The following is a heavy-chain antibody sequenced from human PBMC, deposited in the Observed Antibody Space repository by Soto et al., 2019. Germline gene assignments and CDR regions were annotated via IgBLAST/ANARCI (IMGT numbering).Heavy chain of an antibody. CDR1: GFTFSSYA. J-gene: IGHJ4*02. Sequence: GGSLRLSCAASGFTFSSYAMSWVRQAPGKGLEWVSAISGSGGSTYYADSVKGRFTISRDNSKNTLYLQMNSLRAEDTAVYYCAKDYRRLAVGSRSWYYFDYWGQGTLVTVSS. D-gene: IGHD6-13*01. CDR3: AKDYRRLAVGSRSWYYFDY. CDR2: ISGSGGST. V-gene: IGHV3-23*01.